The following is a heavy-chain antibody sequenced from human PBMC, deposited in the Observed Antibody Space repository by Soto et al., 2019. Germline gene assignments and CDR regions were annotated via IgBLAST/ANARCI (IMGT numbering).Heavy chain of an antibody. V-gene: IGHV4-31*03. CDR3: ARGPGYRTIFDY. J-gene: IGHJ4*02. D-gene: IGHD5-18*01. CDR2: IYYSGST. Sequence: PSETLSLTCTVSGGSISSGGYSWTWIRQHPGKGLEWIGYIYYSGSTYYKPSLKSRVTISVDTSKNQLSLKLSSVTAADTAVYYCARGPGYRTIFDYWGQGTLVTVSS. CDR1: GGSISSGGYS.